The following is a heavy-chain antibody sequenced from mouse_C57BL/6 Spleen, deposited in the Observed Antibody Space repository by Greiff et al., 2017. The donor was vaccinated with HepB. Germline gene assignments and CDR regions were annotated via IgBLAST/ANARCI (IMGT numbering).Heavy chain of an antibody. Sequence: QVPLQQSGAELGRPGASVTLACKASGPTFTDYEMQWGKQTPVHGLEWIGAIDPETGGTAYNPKFKGKAILTADQSSSTAYMELRSLASEDSAVYYCTRSSLYYYGSSRYFDVWGTGTTVTVSS. J-gene: IGHJ1*03. D-gene: IGHD1-1*01. V-gene: IGHV1-15*01. CDR1: GPTFTDYE. CDR3: TRSSLYYYGSSRYFDV. CDR2: IDPETGGT.